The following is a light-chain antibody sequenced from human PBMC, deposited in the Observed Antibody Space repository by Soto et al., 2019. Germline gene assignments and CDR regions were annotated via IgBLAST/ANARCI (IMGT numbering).Light chain of an antibody. CDR3: QQYGGSPRT. J-gene: IGKJ1*01. V-gene: IGKV3-20*01. CDR1: QSVSSSY. CDR2: GVS. Sequence: EIVLTQSPGTLSLSPGEGATLSCRASQSVSSSYLAWYQQNPGQAPRLLIYGVSSRATGIPERFSGSGSGTDFTLTINRLEPEDFAVYYCQQYGGSPRTFGQGTKVEIK.